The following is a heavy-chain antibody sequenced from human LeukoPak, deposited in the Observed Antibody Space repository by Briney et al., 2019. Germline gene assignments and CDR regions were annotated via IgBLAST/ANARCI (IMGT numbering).Heavy chain of an antibody. J-gene: IGHJ5*02. V-gene: IGHV4-34*01. D-gene: IGHD2-15*01. CDR3: ARGRICSGGSCYGGWFDP. CDR2: INHSGST. Sequence: PSETLSLTCAAYGGSFSGYYWSWIRQPPGKGLEWIGEINHSGSTNYNPSLKSRVTISVDTSKNQFSLKLSSVTAADTAVYYCARGRICSGGSCYGGWFDPWGQGTLVTVSS. CDR1: GGSFSGYY.